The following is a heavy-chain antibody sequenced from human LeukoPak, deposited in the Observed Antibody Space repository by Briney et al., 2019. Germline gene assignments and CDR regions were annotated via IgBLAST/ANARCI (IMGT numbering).Heavy chain of an antibody. J-gene: IGHJ5*02. CDR2: INHSGST. V-gene: IGHV4-34*01. Sequence: SETLSLTCAVYGGSFSGYYWSWIRQPPGKGLEWIGEINHSGSTNYNPSLKSRVAISVDTSKNQFSLKLSSVTAADTAVYYCARGLQRGIRFLEWRNWFDPWGQGTLVTVSS. CDR1: GGSFSGYY. D-gene: IGHD3-3*01. CDR3: ARGLQRGIRFLEWRNWFDP.